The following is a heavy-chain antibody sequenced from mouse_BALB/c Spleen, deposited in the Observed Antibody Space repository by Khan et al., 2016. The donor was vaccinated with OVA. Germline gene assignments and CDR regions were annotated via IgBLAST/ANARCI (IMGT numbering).Heavy chain of an antibody. CDR3: AKDPPYYAMDY. Sequence: VQLQESGPGLVAPSQSLSITCTVSGFSLTDYAVSWIRQPPGKGLEWLGVIWGGGSKYYNSALKSRLSISKDNSKSQVFLKMNSLQTDDTAMYYCAKDPPYYAMDYWGQGTSVTGSS. J-gene: IGHJ4*01. CDR1: GFSLTDYA. CDR2: IWGGGSK. V-gene: IGHV2-6-5*01.